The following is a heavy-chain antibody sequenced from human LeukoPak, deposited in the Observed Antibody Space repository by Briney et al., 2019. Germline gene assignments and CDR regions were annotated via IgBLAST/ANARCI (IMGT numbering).Heavy chain of an antibody. CDR2: ISYDGSDK. J-gene: IGHJ4*02. Sequence: GRSLRFSCAASGFTFSSYGMHWVRQAPGKGLEWVAVISYDGSDKYYADSVKGRFTISRDNSKNTLYLQMNSLRAEDTAVYYCAKDTGDCSGGSCYSVLDYWGQGTLVNVSS. CDR1: GFTFSSYG. D-gene: IGHD2-15*01. CDR3: AKDTGDCSGGSCYSVLDY. V-gene: IGHV3-30*18.